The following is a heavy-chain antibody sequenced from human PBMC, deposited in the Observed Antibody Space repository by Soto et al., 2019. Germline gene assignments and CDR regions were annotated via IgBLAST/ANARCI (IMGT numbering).Heavy chain of an antibody. Sequence: QVQLVESGGGVVQPGRSLRLSCAASGFTFSSYGMHWVRQAPGKGLEWVAVISYDGSNKYYAASVKGRFTISRDNSKNTLYLQMNSLRAEDTAVYYCAKDPLCSGGSCYHWYFDLWGRGTLVTASS. V-gene: IGHV3-30*18. J-gene: IGHJ2*01. CDR1: GFTFSSYG. CDR2: ISYDGSNK. CDR3: AKDPLCSGGSCYHWYFDL. D-gene: IGHD2-15*01.